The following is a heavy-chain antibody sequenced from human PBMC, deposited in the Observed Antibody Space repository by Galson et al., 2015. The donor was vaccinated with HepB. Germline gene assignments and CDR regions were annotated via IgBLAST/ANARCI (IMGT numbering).Heavy chain of an antibody. CDR1: GFTFSNAW. V-gene: IGHV3-15*01. CDR3: TTKLEDSGSYPALPYYYYGMDV. J-gene: IGHJ6*02. Sequence: SLRLSCAASGFTFSNAWMSWVRQAPGKGLEWVGRIKSKTDGGTTDYAAPVKGRFTISRDDSKNTLYLQMNSLKTEDTAVYYCTTKLEDSGSYPALPYYYYGMDVWGQGTTVTVSS. CDR2: IKSKTDGGTT. D-gene: IGHD1-26*01.